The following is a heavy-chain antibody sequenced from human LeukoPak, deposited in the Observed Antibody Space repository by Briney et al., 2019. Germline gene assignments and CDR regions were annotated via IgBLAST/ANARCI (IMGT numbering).Heavy chain of an antibody. D-gene: IGHD3-22*01. CDR3: ARDWETLTYYDSSGQEY. CDR2: ISGSGGTT. V-gene: IGHV3-23*01. CDR1: GFTFSSYA. J-gene: IGHJ3*01. Sequence: PGGSLRLSCAASGFTFSSYAMSWVRQAPGKGLEWVSAISGSGGTTYYADSVKGRFTISRDNSKNTLYLQMNSLRAEDTAIYFCARDWETLTYYDSSGQEYWGQGTMVTVSS.